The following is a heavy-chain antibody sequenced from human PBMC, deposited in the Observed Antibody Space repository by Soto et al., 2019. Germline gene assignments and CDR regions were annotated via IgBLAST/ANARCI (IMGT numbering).Heavy chain of an antibody. D-gene: IGHD5-12*01. V-gene: IGHV1-18*01. CDR2: INAYSGDT. CDR1: GYTFTSYG. J-gene: IGHJ4*02. CDR3: AREDGYNNFDY. Sequence: GASVKVSCKASGYTFTSYGISWVRQAPGQGLEWMGWINAYSGDTNYAQKLQGWVTMTRDTSISTAYMELSRLRSDDTAVYYCAREDGYNNFDYWGQGTLVTVSS.